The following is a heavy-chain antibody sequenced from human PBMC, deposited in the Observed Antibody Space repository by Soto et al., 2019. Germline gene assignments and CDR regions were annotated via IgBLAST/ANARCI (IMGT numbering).Heavy chain of an antibody. J-gene: IGHJ5*02. CDR3: ARPRGYCSSTSCSGNWFDP. D-gene: IGHD2-2*03. CDR1: GYTFTSYT. V-gene: IGHV1-3*01. CDR2: INAGNGNT. Sequence: GASVKVSCKASGYTFTSYTMHWVRQAPGQRLEWMGWINAGNGNTKYSQKFQGRVTITRDTSASTAYMELSSLRSEDTAVYYCARPRGYCSSTSCSGNWFDPWGQGTLVTVSS.